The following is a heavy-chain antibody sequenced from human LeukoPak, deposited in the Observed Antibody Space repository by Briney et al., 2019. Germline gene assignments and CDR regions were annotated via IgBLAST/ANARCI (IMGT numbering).Heavy chain of an antibody. D-gene: IGHD2-2*02. V-gene: IGHV1-18*01. CDR1: GYTFTSYG. J-gene: IGHJ4*02. CDR3: ARERCSSTSCYIHFDD. Sequence: GASVKVSCKASGYTFTSYGISWVGQAPGQGLEWMGWISAYRGNTNYAQRLQGRVTMTTDTYTSTAYMELRSLRADDSEVYYCARERCSSTSCYIHFDDWGEGSLVTVSS. CDR2: ISAYRGNT.